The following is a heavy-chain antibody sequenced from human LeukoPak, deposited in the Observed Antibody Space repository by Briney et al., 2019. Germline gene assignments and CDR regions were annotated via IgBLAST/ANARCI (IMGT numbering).Heavy chain of an antibody. V-gene: IGHV1-8*01. CDR3: ARGRSGRATIFGVVISAYGSGSYRFDY. D-gene: IGHD3-3*01. Sequence: GASVKVSCKASGYTFTSYDINWVRQATGQGLEWMGWMNPNSGNTGYAQKFQGRVTMTRNTSISTAYMELSSLRSEDTAVYYCARGRSGRATIFGVVISAYGSGSYRFDYWGRGTLVTVSS. CDR1: GYTFTSYD. J-gene: IGHJ4*02. CDR2: MNPNSGNT.